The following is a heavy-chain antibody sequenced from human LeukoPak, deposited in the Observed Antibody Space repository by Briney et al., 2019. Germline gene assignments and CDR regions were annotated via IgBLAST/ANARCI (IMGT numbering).Heavy chain of an antibody. J-gene: IGHJ4*02. D-gene: IGHD1-26*01. CDR3: TRHSGGRFDY. Sequence: PSETLSLTCAVSGGSITSYYWTWVRQPPGKGLEWIGYIYNSGSTNYNPSLKSRATISADTSKNHFSLSLSSVTAADTAVYYCTRHSGGRFDYWGQGILVTV. CDR2: IYNSGST. V-gene: IGHV4-59*08. CDR1: GGSITSYY.